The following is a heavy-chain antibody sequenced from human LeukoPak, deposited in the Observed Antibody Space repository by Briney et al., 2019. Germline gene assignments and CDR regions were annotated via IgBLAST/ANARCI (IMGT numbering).Heavy chain of an antibody. V-gene: IGHV3-30*14. CDR1: GFTFSSYA. CDR3: ARWTNFHAFDI. Sequence: GGSLRLFCAASGFTFSSYAMHWVRQAPGKGLEWVAVISYDGSNKYYADSVKGRFTISRDDSKNTVYLQMNSLRAEDTAVYYCARWTNFHAFDIWGQGTLVTVSS. D-gene: IGHD1-1*01. CDR2: ISYDGSNK. J-gene: IGHJ3*02.